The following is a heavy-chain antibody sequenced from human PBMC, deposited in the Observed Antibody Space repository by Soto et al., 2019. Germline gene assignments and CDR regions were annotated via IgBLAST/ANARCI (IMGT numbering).Heavy chain of an antibody. CDR1: GFTVSNSY. CDR3: AAEWGGGGY. V-gene: IGHV3-53*01. D-gene: IGHD1-26*01. CDR2: IYSGGYT. J-gene: IGHJ4*02. Sequence: EVQLVESGGGLIQPGGSLRLSCAVSGFTVSNSYMSWVRQAPGKGLEGVSVIYSGGYTAYGDSVKGRFTISRDNSKNTLLLECASGRADDQSVYYCAAEWGGGGYWGQGTLVTVSS.